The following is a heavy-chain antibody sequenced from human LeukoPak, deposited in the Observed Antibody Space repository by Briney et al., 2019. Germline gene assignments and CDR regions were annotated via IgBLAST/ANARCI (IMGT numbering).Heavy chain of an antibody. CDR3: ARDAKLLPLDY. CDR2: IYTSGST. V-gene: IGHV4-61*02. D-gene: IGHD3-22*01. Sequence: PSQTLSLTCTVSGGSISSGSYYWSWIRQPAGKGLVWIGRIYTSGSTNYNPSLKSRVTISVDTSKNQFSLKLSSVTAADTAVYYCARDAKLLPLDYWGQGTLVTVSS. J-gene: IGHJ4*02. CDR1: GGSISSGSYY.